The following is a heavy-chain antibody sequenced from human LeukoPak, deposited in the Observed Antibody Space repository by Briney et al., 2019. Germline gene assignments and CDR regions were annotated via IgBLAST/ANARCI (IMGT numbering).Heavy chain of an antibody. CDR2: ISYSGST. Sequence: SETLSLTCTVSGGSINSYYWSWIRQPPGKGLEWIGYISYSGSTNYNPSLKSRVTISVDTSKSQFFLKLSSVTAADTALYYCTRGNANWGQGTLVTVSS. CDR1: GGSINSYY. J-gene: IGHJ4*02. V-gene: IGHV4-59*01. CDR3: TRGNAN.